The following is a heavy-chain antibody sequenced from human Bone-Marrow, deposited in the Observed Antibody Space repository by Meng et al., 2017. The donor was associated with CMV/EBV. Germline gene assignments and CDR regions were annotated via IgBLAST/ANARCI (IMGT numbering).Heavy chain of an antibody. V-gene: IGHV1-18*01. CDR2: ISAYNGNT. J-gene: IGHJ5*02. CDR3: ARDLGDYYDSSGYYYGNWFDP. CDR1: GYTFTSYG. Sequence: QVQLVQSEAEVKKPGASVKVSCKASGYTFTSYGISWVRQAPGQGLEWMGWISAYNGNTNYAQKLQGRVTMTTDTSTSTAYMELRSLRSDDTAVYYCARDLGDYYDSSGYYYGNWFDPWGQGTLVTVSS. D-gene: IGHD3-22*01.